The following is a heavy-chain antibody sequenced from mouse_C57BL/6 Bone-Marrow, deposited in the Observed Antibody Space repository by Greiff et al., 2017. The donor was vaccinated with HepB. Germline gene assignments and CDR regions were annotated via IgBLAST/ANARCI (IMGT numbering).Heavy chain of an antibody. V-gene: IGHV1-15*01. Sequence: QVQLKQSGAELVRPGASVTLSCKASGYTFTDYEMHWVKQTPVHGLEWIGAIDPETGGTAYNQKFKGKAILTADKSSSTAYMELRSLTSEDSAVYYCVYGTYYAMDYWGQGTSVTVSS. D-gene: IGHD1-1*01. CDR2: IDPETGGT. CDR3: VYGTYYAMDY. J-gene: IGHJ4*01. CDR1: GYTFTDYE.